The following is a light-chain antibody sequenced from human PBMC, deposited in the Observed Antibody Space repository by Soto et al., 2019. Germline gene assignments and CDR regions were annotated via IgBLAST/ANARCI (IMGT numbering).Light chain of an antibody. CDR2: GTS. V-gene: IGKV3-20*01. Sequence: EIVLTQSPGTLSLSLGERATLSCRASQSIASRYLAWHQKRPGQATRLLVSGTSSRATGIPDRFSGSGSGTDFTLTITRLEPEDFAVYYCQHYGTSPFTFGPGTKVHIK. J-gene: IGKJ3*01. CDR3: QHYGTSPFT. CDR1: QSIASRY.